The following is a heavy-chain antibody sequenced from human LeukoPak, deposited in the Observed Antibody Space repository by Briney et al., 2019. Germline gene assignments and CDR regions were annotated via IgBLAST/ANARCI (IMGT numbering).Heavy chain of an antibody. V-gene: IGHV4-59*08. Sequence: SETLSLTCTVSGGSISSYYWSWIRQPPGKGLEWIGYIYYSGSTNYNPSLKSRVTISVDTSKNQFSLKLSSVTAADTAVYYCASSYGRSAGFDPWGQGTLVTVSS. CDR3: ASSYGRSAGFDP. D-gene: IGHD5-18*01. CDR1: GGSISSYY. J-gene: IGHJ5*02. CDR2: IYYSGST.